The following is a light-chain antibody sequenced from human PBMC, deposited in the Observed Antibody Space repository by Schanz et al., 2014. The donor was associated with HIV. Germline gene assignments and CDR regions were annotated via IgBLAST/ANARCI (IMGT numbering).Light chain of an antibody. CDR3: QSYDSSLSGSV. CDR1: SSNIGADYH. CDR2: DNS. J-gene: IGLJ2*01. V-gene: IGLV1-40*01. Sequence: QSVLTQPPSVSGAPGQRVTISCTGSSSNIGADYHVHWYQHLPGTAPKLLIYDNSNRPSGVPVRFSASKSGTSASLVITGLQAEDEADYYCQSYDSSLSGSVFGGGTKLTVL.